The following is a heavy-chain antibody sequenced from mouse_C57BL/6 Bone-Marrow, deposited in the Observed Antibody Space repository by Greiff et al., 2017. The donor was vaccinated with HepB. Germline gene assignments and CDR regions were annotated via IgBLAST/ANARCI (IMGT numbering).Heavy chain of an antibody. Sequence: VQLQQSGAELVRPGASVKLSCTASGFNIKDDYMHWVKQRPEQGLEWIGWIDPENGDTEYASKFHGKATITADTSSNTAYLQLSSLTSEDTAVYYCTREKQLRLPYYYAMDYWGQGTSVTVSS. CDR2: IDPENGDT. V-gene: IGHV14-4*01. J-gene: IGHJ4*01. D-gene: IGHD3-2*02. CDR1: GFNIKDDY. CDR3: TREKQLRLPYYYAMDY.